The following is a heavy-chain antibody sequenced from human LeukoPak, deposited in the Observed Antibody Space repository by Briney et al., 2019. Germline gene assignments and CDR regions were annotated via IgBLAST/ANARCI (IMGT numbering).Heavy chain of an antibody. CDR1: GYTFTGYY. J-gene: IGHJ4*02. CDR2: INPDSGAT. CDR3: APTAEAYTSWWKV. Sequence: ASVKVSCKASGYTFTGYYMHWVRQAPGQGLEWMGWINPDSGATDYAQKFQGRVTLTRDTSITTAYMELSRLTSDDTAVYYCAPTAEAYTSWWKVWGQGTLVTVSS. D-gene: IGHD3-16*01. V-gene: IGHV1-2*02.